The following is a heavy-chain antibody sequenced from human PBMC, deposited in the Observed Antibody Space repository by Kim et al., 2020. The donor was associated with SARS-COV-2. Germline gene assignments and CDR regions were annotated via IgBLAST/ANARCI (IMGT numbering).Heavy chain of an antibody. Sequence: GTTDYSAPVKGRFTISRYDSKNRLYLQMNSLKTEDTAVYYCTAEYSSGIDYWGQGTLVTVSS. CDR3: TAEYSSGIDY. D-gene: IGHD6-19*01. CDR2: GTT. J-gene: IGHJ4*02. V-gene: IGHV3-15*01.